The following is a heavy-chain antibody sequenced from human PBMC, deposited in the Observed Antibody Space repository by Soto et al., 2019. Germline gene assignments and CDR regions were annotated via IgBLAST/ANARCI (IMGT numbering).Heavy chain of an antibody. CDR1: GGTFSSYA. D-gene: IGHD1-20*01. CDR2: IIPIFGTA. Sequence: QVQLVQSGAEVKKPGSSVKVSCKASGGTFSSYAISWVRQAPGQGLEWMGGIIPIFGTANYAQKFQGRVTITVDASTSKADMELSSLRSEETAVYYCARYNKPGNYYYYGMDVWGQGTTVTVSS. CDR3: ARYNKPGNYYYYGMDV. V-gene: IGHV1-69*01. J-gene: IGHJ6*02.